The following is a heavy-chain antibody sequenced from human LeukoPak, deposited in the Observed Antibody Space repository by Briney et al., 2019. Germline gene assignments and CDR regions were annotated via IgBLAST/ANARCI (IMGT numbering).Heavy chain of an antibody. Sequence: GGSLRLSCAASGLTVSSNYMSWVRQAPGKGLEWVSVIYSGGSTYYADSVKGRFTISRDDPHNTLYLQMNSLRAEDTAVYYCAKASAMIVVVSKHFDYWGQGTLVTVSS. V-gene: IGHV3-53*01. D-gene: IGHD3-22*01. CDR3: AKASAMIVVVSKHFDY. J-gene: IGHJ4*02. CDR1: GLTVSSNY. CDR2: IYSGGST.